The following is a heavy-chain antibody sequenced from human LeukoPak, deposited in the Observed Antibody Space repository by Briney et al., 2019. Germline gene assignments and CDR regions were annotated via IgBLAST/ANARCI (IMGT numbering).Heavy chain of an antibody. D-gene: IGHD4-17*01. Sequence: GASVKVSCKASGYTFTSYGISWVRQAPGQGLEWMGWISAYNGNTNYAQKLQGRVTMTTDTSTSTAYMELRSLRSDDTAVYYCARGAVKYGDYGEYYFDYWGQGTLVTVSS. CDR1: GYTFTSYG. CDR3: ARGAVKYGDYGEYYFDY. J-gene: IGHJ4*02. CDR2: ISAYNGNT. V-gene: IGHV1-18*01.